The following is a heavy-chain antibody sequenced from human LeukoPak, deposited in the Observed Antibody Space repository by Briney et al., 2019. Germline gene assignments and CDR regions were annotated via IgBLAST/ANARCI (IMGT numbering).Heavy chain of an antibody. CDR3: ARIEYSSSSGNDY. CDR1: GGSFSAYY. D-gene: IGHD6-6*01. V-gene: IGHV4-34*01. CDR2: INHSGNT. Sequence: SETLSLTCAVYGGSFSAYYWSWIRQPPGKGLEWIGEINHSGNTNYNPSLKSRVTISVDTSKNQFSLRLSSVTAADTAVYYCARIEYSSSSGNDYWGQGTLVTVSS. J-gene: IGHJ4*02.